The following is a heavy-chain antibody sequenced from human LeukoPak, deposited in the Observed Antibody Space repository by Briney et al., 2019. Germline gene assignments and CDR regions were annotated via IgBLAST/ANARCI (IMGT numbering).Heavy chain of an antibody. CDR2: IYYSGST. CDR1: GGSISSSSYY. J-gene: IGHJ4*02. D-gene: IGHD6-13*01. CDR3: ATRAKIAAAGNVYKQFDY. V-gene: IGHV4-39*07. Sequence: PSETLSLTCTVSGGSISSSSYYWGWIRQPPGKGLEWIGSIYYSGSTYYNPSLKSRVTISVDTSKNQFSLKLSSVTAADTAVYYCATRAKIAAAGNVYKQFDYWGQGTLVTVSS.